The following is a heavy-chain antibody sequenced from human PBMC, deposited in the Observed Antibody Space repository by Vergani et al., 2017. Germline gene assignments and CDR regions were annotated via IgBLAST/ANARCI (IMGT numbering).Heavy chain of an antibody. D-gene: IGHD3-3*01. CDR1: GGSVSSGSYY. V-gene: IGHV4-61*10. Sequence: QVQLQESGPGLVKPSETLSLTCTVSGGSVSSGSYYWSWIRQPAGKGLEWIGYIYYHGRTNYNPSLKSRVTISVDTSKSQFSLKLSSVTAAATAVYYCARDSGSITIFGVVKGDAFDIWGQGTMVTVYS. CDR3: ARDSGSITIFGVVKGDAFDI. CDR2: IYYHGRT. J-gene: IGHJ3*02.